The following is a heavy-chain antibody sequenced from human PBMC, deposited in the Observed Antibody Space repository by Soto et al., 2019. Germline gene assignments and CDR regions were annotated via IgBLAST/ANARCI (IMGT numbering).Heavy chain of an antibody. J-gene: IGHJ5*02. Sequence: QVQLVESGGGVVQPGRSLRLSCAASGFTFSSYAMHWVRQAPGKGMAWVAVISDDGSNKYYADSVKGRFTISRDNSKNTLYLQMNSQIAEDKAVYYCEREPDSSCWYGRLGFDPWGQGTRITVSS. CDR1: GFTFSSYA. CDR2: ISDDGSNK. V-gene: IGHV3-30-3*01. D-gene: IGHD6-19*01. CDR3: EREPDSSCWYGRLGFDP.